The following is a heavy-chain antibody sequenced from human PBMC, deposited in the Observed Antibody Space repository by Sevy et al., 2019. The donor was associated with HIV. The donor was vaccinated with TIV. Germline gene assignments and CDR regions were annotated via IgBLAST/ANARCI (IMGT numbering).Heavy chain of an antibody. CDR2: ISYDESIE. CDR3: AREGNYGDSGDAFDI. V-gene: IGHV3-30*14. CDR1: GFAFSSYT. D-gene: IGHD4-17*01. J-gene: IGHJ3*02. Sequence: GGSLILSCAASGFAFSSYTVHWVRQAPDKGLEWVALISYDESIEYYADSVRGRFTISRDTSESTLYLQMSSLRAEDTAVYYCAREGNYGDSGDAFDIWGQGTLVTVSS.